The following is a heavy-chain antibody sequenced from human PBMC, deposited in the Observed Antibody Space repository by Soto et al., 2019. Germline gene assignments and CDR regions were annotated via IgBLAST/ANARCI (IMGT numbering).Heavy chain of an antibody. CDR1: GYTFTSYG. J-gene: IGHJ4*02. Sequence: QVQLVQSGAEVKKPGASVKVSFKASGYTFTSYGVSWVRQAPGQWLECMGWISAYNGNTNYAQKLQGRVTMTTDTSTSTAYMELRSLRSDDTAGYYCARGGYCISTSCADFDYWGQGTLVTVSS. D-gene: IGHD2-2*01. V-gene: IGHV1-18*01. CDR3: ARGGYCISTSCADFDY. CDR2: ISAYNGNT.